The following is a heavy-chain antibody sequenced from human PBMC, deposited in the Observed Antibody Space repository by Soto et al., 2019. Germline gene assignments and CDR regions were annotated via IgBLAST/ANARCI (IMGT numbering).Heavy chain of an antibody. D-gene: IGHD4-17*01. Sequence: QSGGSLRLSCAASGFTFSSYAMSWVRQAPGKGLEWVSAISGSGGSTYYADSVKGRFTISRDNSKNTLYLQMNSLRAEDTAVYYCAKVPRGDYGMDVWGQGTTVTVSS. V-gene: IGHV3-23*01. CDR3: AKVPRGDYGMDV. J-gene: IGHJ6*02. CDR2: ISGSGGST. CDR1: GFTFSSYA.